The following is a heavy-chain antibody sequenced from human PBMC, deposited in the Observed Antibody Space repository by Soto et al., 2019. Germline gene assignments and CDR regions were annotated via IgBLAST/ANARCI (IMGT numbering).Heavy chain of an antibody. CDR1: GFTFSSYS. J-gene: IGHJ3*02. CDR2: ISSSSSTI. V-gene: IGHV3-48*01. Sequence: EVQLVESGGGLVQPGGSLRLSCAASGFTFSSYSMNWVRQAPGKGLEWVSYISSSSSTIYYADSVKGIFTMSRDNAKNSLYLQMSSSRAEDTAVDYCARAFLLRDLDRGEDAFYIWGQGAMVTVFS. CDR3: ARAFLLRDLDRGEDAFYI. D-gene: IGHD3-10*01.